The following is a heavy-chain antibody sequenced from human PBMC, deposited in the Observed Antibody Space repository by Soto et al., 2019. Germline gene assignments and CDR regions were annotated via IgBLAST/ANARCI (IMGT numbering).Heavy chain of an antibody. Sequence: QVQLVQAGAEVKKRGSSVKVSCKASGGSFTRHAISWVRQAPGHGLEWMGGIVPITGVANYAQNFQDRFTIIAAESKSTAYMELTSLKSEDTAISYCAIGVHGYNYDFMYWGQGTLVTVSS. CDR1: GGSFTRHA. V-gene: IGHV1-69*01. D-gene: IGHD5-12*01. J-gene: IGHJ4*02. CDR2: IVPITGVA. CDR3: AIGVHGYNYDFMY.